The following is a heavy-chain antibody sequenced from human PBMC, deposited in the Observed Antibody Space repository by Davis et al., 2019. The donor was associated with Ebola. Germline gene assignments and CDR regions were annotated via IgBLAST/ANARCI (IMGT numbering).Heavy chain of an antibody. CDR3: ARLKAVAGTRDRGGDYYYGMDV. Sequence: ASVKVSCKASGYTFTGYYMHWVRQAPGQGLEWMGWINPNSGGTNYAQKFQGWVTMTRDTSISTAYMELSRLRSDDTAVYYCARLKAVAGTRDRGGDYYYGMDVWGQGTTVTVSS. J-gene: IGHJ6*02. V-gene: IGHV1-2*04. CDR1: GYTFTGYY. D-gene: IGHD6-19*01. CDR2: INPNSGGT.